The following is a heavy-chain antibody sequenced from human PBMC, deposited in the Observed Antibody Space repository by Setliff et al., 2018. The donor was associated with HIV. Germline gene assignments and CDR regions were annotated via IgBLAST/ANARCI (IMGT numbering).Heavy chain of an antibody. CDR2: IYPGDSNT. V-gene: IGHV5-51*01. CDR1: GYRFTSYW. CDR3: ARLSGDTDYYYYYYMDV. D-gene: IGHD3-10*01. J-gene: IGHJ6*03. Sequence: PGESLKISCKGSGYRFTSYWIDWVRQTPGKGLEWMGIIYPGDSNTRYSPSFQGQVTISADKSISTAYLQWSSLKASDTAMYYCARLSGDTDYYYYYYMDVWGKGTTVTVSS.